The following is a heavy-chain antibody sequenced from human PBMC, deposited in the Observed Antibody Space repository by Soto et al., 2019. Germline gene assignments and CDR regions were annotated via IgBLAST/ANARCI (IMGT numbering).Heavy chain of an antibody. V-gene: IGHV4-59*01. CDR3: ARGTGTHRY. D-gene: IGHD3-10*01. Sequence: PSETLSLTCSVSGVSLTSYYWSWIRQTPGKTLEWIGCIFYNGTTNYNPSLKSRVTISLDMSKNQFSLKLKSVSAEDTALYYCARGTGTHRYWGPGTLVT. J-gene: IGHJ4*02. CDR2: IFYNGTT. CDR1: GVSLTSYY.